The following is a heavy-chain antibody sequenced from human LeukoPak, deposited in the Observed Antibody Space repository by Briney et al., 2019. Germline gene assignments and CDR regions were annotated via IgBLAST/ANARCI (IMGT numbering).Heavy chain of an antibody. CDR3: AKTGRITMIVVASGAFDI. J-gene: IGHJ3*02. CDR2: ISGSGGST. D-gene: IGHD3-22*01. Sequence: PGGSLRLSCAASGFTFSSYAMSWVRQAPGKGLEWVSAISGSGGSTYYADSVKGRFTISRDNSKNTLYLQMNSLRAEDTAVYYCAKTGRITMIVVASGAFDIWGQGTMVTVSS. CDR1: GFTFSSYA. V-gene: IGHV3-23*01.